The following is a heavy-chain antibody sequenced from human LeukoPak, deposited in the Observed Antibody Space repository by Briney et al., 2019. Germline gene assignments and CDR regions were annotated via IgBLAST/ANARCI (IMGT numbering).Heavy chain of an antibody. CDR3: AKCNRRGATTGFDY. Sequence: PGGSLRLSCAASGFTFSSYAMSWVRQAPGKGLEWVSAISGSGGSTYYADSVKGWFTISRDNSKNTLYLQMSSLRAEDTAVYYCAKCNRRGATTGFDYWGQGTLVTVSS. V-gene: IGHV3-23*01. CDR1: GFTFSSYA. J-gene: IGHJ4*02. D-gene: IGHD4-17*01. CDR2: ISGSGGST.